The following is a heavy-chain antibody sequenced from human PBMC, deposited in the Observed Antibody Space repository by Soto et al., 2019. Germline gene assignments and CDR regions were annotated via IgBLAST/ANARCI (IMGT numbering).Heavy chain of an antibody. Sequence: SVKVSCKASGGTFSSYAISWVRQAPGQGLEWMGGIIPIFGTANYAQKFQGRVTITADESTSTAYMELSSLRSEDTAVYYCARGMSYYDSSGYYYDYWGQGTLVTVSS. J-gene: IGHJ4*02. CDR1: GGTFSSYA. V-gene: IGHV1-69*13. D-gene: IGHD3-22*01. CDR3: ARGMSYYDSSGYYYDY. CDR2: IIPIFGTA.